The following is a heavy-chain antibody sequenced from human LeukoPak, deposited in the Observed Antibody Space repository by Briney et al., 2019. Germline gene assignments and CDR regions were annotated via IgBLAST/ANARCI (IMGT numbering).Heavy chain of an antibody. Sequence: PGGSLRLSCAASGFTFSSYAMSWVRQAPGKGLEWVSAISGSGGSTYYADSVKGRFTISRDNSKNTLYLQMNSLRAEDTAVYYCARAGIQLWHYRFDCWGQETLVTVSS. CDR3: ARAGIQLWHYRFDC. J-gene: IGHJ4*02. CDR1: GFTFSSYA. CDR2: ISGSGGST. V-gene: IGHV3-23*01. D-gene: IGHD5-18*01.